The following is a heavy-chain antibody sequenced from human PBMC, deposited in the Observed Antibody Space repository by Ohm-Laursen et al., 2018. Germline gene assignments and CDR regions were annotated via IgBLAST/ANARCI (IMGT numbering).Heavy chain of an antibody. CDR2: ISGSGGST. CDR3: ARDQHGDYEGFDY. D-gene: IGHD4-17*01. Sequence: SLRLSCAASGFTFSSYAMSWVRQAPGKGLEWVSAISGSGGSTYYADSVKGRSTISRDNSKNSLYLQMNSLRAEDTAVYYCARDQHGDYEGFDYWGQGTLVTVSS. V-gene: IGHV3-23*01. J-gene: IGHJ4*02. CDR1: GFTFSSYA.